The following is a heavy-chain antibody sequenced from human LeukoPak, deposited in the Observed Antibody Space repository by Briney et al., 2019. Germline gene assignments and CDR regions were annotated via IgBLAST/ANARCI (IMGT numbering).Heavy chain of an antibody. CDR1: GVSISSYY. Sequence: SETLSLTCTVSGVSISSYYWSWIRQPPGKGLEWIGYIYYSGSTNYNPSLKSRVTISVDTSKNQFSLKLSSVTAADTAVYYCARGGWFGELLNFDYWGQGTLVTVSS. CDR2: IYYSGST. CDR3: ARGGWFGELLNFDY. V-gene: IGHV4-59*01. J-gene: IGHJ4*02. D-gene: IGHD3-10*01.